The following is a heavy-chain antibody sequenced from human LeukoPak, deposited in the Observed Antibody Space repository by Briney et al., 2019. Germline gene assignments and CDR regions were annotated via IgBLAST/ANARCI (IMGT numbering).Heavy chain of an antibody. CDR3: ARDIVVVPAAYNWFDP. V-gene: IGHV1-24*01. J-gene: IGHJ5*02. D-gene: IGHD2-2*01. CDR1: GYTLTELS. CDR2: FDPEDGET. Sequence: ASVKVSCKVSGYTLTELSMHWVRQAPGKGLEWMGGFDPEDGETFYAQKFQGRVTITTDESTSTAYMELSSLRSEDTAVYYCARDIVVVPAAYNWFDPWGQGTLVTVSS.